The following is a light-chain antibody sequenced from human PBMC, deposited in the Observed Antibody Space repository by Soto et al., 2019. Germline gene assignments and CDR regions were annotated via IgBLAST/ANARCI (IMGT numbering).Light chain of an antibody. Sequence: QSVLTQPASVSGSPGQSITISCSGTRSDIGSYNYVAWYQQIPGKTPKILIYGVSNRPSGVSSRFSGSKSGNTASLTISGLQAEDEADYYCISYTGSSTSYVFGSGTKLTVL. CDR1: RSDIGSYNY. CDR3: ISYTGSSTSYV. V-gene: IGLV2-14*01. J-gene: IGLJ1*01. CDR2: GVS.